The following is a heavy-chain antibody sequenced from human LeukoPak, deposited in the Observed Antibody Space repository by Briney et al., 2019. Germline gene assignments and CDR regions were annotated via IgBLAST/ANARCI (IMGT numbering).Heavy chain of an antibody. Sequence: PGGSLRLSCSASGFTFTSHVMHWVRQAPGKGLQYVSGISMDVQTTYYAGSVKGRFTISRDSSKNTVYPQMNSLTAEDTAVYYCVREGLERRTNFDYWGQGTLVSVSS. D-gene: IGHD1-1*01. J-gene: IGHJ4*02. V-gene: IGHV3-64D*06. CDR2: ISMDVQTT. CDR1: GFTFTSHV. CDR3: VREGLERRTNFDY.